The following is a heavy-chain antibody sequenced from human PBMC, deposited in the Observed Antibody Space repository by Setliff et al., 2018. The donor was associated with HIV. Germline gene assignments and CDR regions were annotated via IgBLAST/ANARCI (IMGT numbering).Heavy chain of an antibody. CDR1: GGSISEYY. V-gene: IGHV4-59*08. J-gene: IGHJ6*03. CDR3: ARHGAFYYYYYMDV. CDR2: IDYSGST. Sequence: LSLTCTVSGGSISEYYWSWIRQPPGKGLEWIGYIDYSGSTNYNASLKSRLTMSIDTSKSQFSLNLSSVTAADTAVYYCARHGAFYYYYYMDVWGKGTTVTVSS.